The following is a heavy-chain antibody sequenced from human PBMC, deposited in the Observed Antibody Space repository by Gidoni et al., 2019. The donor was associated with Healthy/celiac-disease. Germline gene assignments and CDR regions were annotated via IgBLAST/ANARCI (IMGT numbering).Heavy chain of an antibody. Sequence: QVQLQQWGAGLLMPSETLSLTCAVYGGSFSGYYWSWIRQPPGKGLEWIGEINHSGSTNYNPSLKSRVTISVDTSKNQFSLKLSSVTAADTAVYYCARGHIAAAGTGWYFDLWGRGTLVTVSS. CDR3: ARGHIAAAGTGWYFDL. CDR2: INHSGST. V-gene: IGHV4-34*01. CDR1: GGSFSGYY. J-gene: IGHJ2*01. D-gene: IGHD6-13*01.